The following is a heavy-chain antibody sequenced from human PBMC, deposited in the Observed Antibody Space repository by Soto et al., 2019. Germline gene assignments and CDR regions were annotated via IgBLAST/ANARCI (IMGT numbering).Heavy chain of an antibody. Sequence: LRLSCAASGFTFSSYAMHWVRQAPGKGLEWVAVISYDGSNKYYADSVKGRFTISRDNSKNTLYLQMNSLRAEDTAVYYCARALPYYLDYWGQGTLVTVSS. CDR1: GFTFSSYA. CDR2: ISYDGSNK. V-gene: IGHV3-30-3*01. J-gene: IGHJ4*02. CDR3: ARALPYYLDY.